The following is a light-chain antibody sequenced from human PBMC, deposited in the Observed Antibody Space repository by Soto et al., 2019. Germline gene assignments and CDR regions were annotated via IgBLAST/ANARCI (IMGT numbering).Light chain of an antibody. V-gene: IGKV3-11*01. J-gene: IGKJ1*01. CDR2: DAS. Sequence: EIVLTQSPATLSLSPGDRATLSCRASQTLSTYVAWYQQKPGQAPRLLIYDASNRATGIPARFSGSGSGADFTLTISSLEPEEVAVYYCQQRYNWPLTFGQGTKVEI. CDR3: QQRYNWPLT. CDR1: QTLSTY.